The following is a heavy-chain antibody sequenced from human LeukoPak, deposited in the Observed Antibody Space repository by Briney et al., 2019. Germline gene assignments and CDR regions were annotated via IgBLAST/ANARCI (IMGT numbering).Heavy chain of an antibody. CDR2: IYYSGST. D-gene: IGHD6-6*01. V-gene: IGHV4-59*01. CDR1: GGSISSYY. J-gene: IGHJ6*03. Sequence: SETLSLTCTVSGGSISSYYWSWIRQPPGKGLEWIGYIYYSGSTNHNPSLKSRVTISVDTSKNQFSLKLSSVTAADTAVYYCARAGIAARQAYYCYMDVWGKGTTVTVSS. CDR3: ARAGIAARQAYYCYMDV.